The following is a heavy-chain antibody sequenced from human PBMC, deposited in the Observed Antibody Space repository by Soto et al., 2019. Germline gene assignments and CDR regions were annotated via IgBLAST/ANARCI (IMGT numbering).Heavy chain of an antibody. Sequence: EVQVLESGGGLVQPGGSLRLSCAATGFTFSDFAMSWVRQAPGKGLELVSRLYGGGNGPHYADSVKGRVTISRDNSKNTLYLQMNSLRAEDTAVYYCAKMEGIEPWAYYFDYWGQGTLVTVSS. V-gene: IGHV3-23*01. CDR2: LYGGGNGP. CDR1: GFTFSDFA. CDR3: AKMEGIEPWAYYFDY. D-gene: IGHD2-21*01. J-gene: IGHJ4*02.